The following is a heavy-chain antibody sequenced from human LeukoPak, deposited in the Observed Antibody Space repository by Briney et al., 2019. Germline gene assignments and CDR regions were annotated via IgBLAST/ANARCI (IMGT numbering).Heavy chain of an antibody. V-gene: IGHV3-23*01. Sequence: GGSLRLSCAASGVTFSSYAMSWVRQAPGKGLEWVSVVTGSGGNTYYADSVKGRFTISRDNSKNTLYLQMNSLRAEDTAVYYCAKVPDCSSTSCYAYYFDYWGQGTLVTVSS. CDR2: VTGSGGNT. D-gene: IGHD2-2*01. CDR3: AKVPDCSSTSCYAYYFDY. J-gene: IGHJ4*02. CDR1: GVTFSSYA.